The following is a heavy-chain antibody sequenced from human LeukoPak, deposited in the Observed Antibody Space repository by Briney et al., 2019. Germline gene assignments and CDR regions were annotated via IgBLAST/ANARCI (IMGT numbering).Heavy chain of an antibody. CDR2: IWYDGSNK. D-gene: IGHD3-3*01. J-gene: IGHJ4*02. CDR1: GFTFSSYG. V-gene: IGHV3-33*01. Sequence: PGGSLRLSCAASGFTFSSYGMHWVRQAPGKGLEWVAVIWYDGSNKYYADSVKGRFTISRDNSKNTLYLQMNSLRAEDTAVYYCARGSYYDSWSGPVFDYWGQGTLVTVSS. CDR3: ARGSYYDSWSGPVFDY.